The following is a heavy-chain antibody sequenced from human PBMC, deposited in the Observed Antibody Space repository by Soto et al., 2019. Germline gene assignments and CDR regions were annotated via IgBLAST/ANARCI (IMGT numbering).Heavy chain of an antibody. CDR1: GGSISSSSYY. CDR3: ARHYLLHLGELSFARSYYYYYYMDV. J-gene: IGHJ6*03. D-gene: IGHD3-16*02. V-gene: IGHV4-39*01. CDR2: IYYSGST. Sequence: PSETLSLTCTVSGGSISSSSYYWGWIRQPPGKGLEWIGSIYYSGSTYYNPSLKSRVTISVDTSKNQFSLKLSSVAAADTAVFYCARHYLLHLGELSFARSYYYYYYMDVWGKGTTVTVSS.